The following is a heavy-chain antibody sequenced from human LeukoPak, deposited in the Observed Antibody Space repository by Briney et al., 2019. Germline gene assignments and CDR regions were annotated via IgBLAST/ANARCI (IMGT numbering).Heavy chain of an antibody. CDR2: ISSRGDFI. CDR1: GFTFTTYS. D-gene: IGHD2-8*01. J-gene: IGHJ4*02. V-gene: IGHV3-21*01. CDR3: AGRDCTNGLCQFDY. Sequence: GGSLRLSCVASGFTFTTYSMNWVRLAPGKGLEWVSSISSRGDFIHYEDSVKGRFTISRDNAKNSLYLQMNSLRAEDTAIYYCAGRDCTNGLCQFDYWGQGTLVTVSS.